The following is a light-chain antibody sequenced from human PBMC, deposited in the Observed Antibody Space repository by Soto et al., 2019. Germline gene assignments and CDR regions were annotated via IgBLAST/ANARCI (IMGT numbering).Light chain of an antibody. CDR2: DAS. J-gene: IGKJ3*01. Sequence: EIVLTQSPATLSLSPGERATLSCRASQSVSSYLAWYQQKPGQAPRLLIYDASNRATGIPARFSGSGSGTDFTLTISSLEPEDFAVYDCQQRSNWLTFGPGTKVDIK. CDR3: QQRSNWLT. V-gene: IGKV3-11*01. CDR1: QSVSSY.